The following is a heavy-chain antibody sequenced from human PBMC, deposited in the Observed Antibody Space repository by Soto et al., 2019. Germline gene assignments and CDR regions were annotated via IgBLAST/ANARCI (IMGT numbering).Heavy chain of an antibody. CDR3: ARQINWRDGGA. CDR1: GFSLSDHG. Sequence: PGGSLRLSCAASGFSLSDHGVNWVRQAPGKGLEWISSVNRGASSLYYAESVKGRFTMSRDDAKNSVYLQMNSLRDEDTAVYYCARQINWRDGGAWGQGXLVTVSS. D-gene: IGHD3-16*01. J-gene: IGHJ5*02. CDR2: VNRGASSL. V-gene: IGHV3-48*02.